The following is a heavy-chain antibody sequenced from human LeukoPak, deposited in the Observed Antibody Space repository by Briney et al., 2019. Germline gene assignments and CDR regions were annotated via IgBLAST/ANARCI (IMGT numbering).Heavy chain of an antibody. CDR3: ARLMVRGVTWGSPLDY. J-gene: IGHJ4*02. Sequence: GGSLRLSCAGSKLTFSRYKMNWVRQAPGKGLEWVSSISSSGNYIDYADSGKGRFNISRDNANNSVYLQMDSLRVEDTAVYYCARLMVRGVTWGSPLDYWGQGILVTVSS. CDR1: KLTFSRYK. D-gene: IGHD3-10*01. V-gene: IGHV3-21*01. CDR2: ISSSGNYI.